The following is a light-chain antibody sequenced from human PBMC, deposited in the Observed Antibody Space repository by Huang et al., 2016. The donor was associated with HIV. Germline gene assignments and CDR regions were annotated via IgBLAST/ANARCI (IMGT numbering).Light chain of an antibody. V-gene: IGKV3-20*01. J-gene: IGKJ2*01. Sequence: EVVLTQSPGTLSLSPGERATLSCRASQIIGNTYLAWYQQKPGQAPRLLIYAASTRATDIPDRFSGRGSGTDFALTISRLEPEDFAIYYCQHLRTFGQGTKLEIK. CDR1: QIIGNTY. CDR3: QHLRT. CDR2: AAS.